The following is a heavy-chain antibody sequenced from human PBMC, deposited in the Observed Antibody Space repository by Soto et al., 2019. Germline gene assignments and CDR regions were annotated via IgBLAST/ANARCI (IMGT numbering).Heavy chain of an antibody. CDR3: AKDYSNYLYYYYGMDV. Sequence: GGSLRLSCAASGFTFSSYGMHWVRQAPGKGLEWVAVIWYDGSNKYYADSVKGRFTISRDNSKNTLYLQMNSLRAEDTAVYYCAKDYSNYLYYYYGMDVRGQGTTVTVSS. J-gene: IGHJ6*02. D-gene: IGHD4-4*01. V-gene: IGHV3-33*06. CDR2: IWYDGSNK. CDR1: GFTFSSYG.